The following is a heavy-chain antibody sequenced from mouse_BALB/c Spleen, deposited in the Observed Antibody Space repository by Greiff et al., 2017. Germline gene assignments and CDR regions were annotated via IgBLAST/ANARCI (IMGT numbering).Heavy chain of an antibody. V-gene: IGHV1-54*03. J-gene: IGHJ4*01. D-gene: IGHD2-4*01. CDR2: INPGSGGT. CDR1: GYAFTNYL. CDR3: ASMITGYYAMDY. Sequence: QVQLQQSGAELVRPGTSVKVSCKASGYAFTNYLIEWVKQRPGQGLEWIGVINPGSGGTNYNEKFKGKATLTADKSSSTAYMQLSSLTSDDSAVYFCASMITGYYAMDYWGQGTSVTVSS.